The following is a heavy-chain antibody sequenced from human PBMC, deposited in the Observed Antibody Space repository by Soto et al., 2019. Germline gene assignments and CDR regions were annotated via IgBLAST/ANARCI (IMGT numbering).Heavy chain of an antibody. CDR1: GDSISRYY. Sequence: QVQLQESGPGLVKPSETLSLTCTVSGDSISRYYWSWIRLSPGKGLEGIGYIYYSGETNYNPSVKIRVTIPVDRTKTPFSLKLRSVTAADTAVYYCVREQGGEFLKGSGIDVWGQGTTVTVSS. CDR3: VREQGGEFLKGSGIDV. D-gene: IGHD3-10*01. J-gene: IGHJ6*02. V-gene: IGHV4-59*01. CDR2: IYYSGET.